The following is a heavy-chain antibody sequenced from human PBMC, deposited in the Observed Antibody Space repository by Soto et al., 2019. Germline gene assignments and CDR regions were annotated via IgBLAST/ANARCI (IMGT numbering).Heavy chain of an antibody. V-gene: IGHV3-48*03. J-gene: IGHJ4*02. D-gene: IGHD3-3*01. CDR3: ARVHGLEHLDY. CDR1: GFTFSSYE. CDR2: ISSSGSTI. Sequence: GGSLRLSCAASGFTFSSYEMNWVRQAPGKGLEWVSYISSSGSTIYYADSVKGRFTISRDNAKNSLYLQMNSLRAEDTAVYYCARVHGLEHLDYWGQGTLVTVSS.